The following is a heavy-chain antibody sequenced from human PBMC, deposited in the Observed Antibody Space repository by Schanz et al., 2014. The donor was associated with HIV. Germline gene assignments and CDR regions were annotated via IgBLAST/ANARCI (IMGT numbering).Heavy chain of an antibody. Sequence: QVQLVESGGGVVQPGRSLRLSCAASGFTFSDYGMHWVRQAPGKGLEWVAVIWNDRSNTFYADSVKGRFTISRDNSKKTVFLQMNNLRAEDTAVYYCARDRLHPGNGMDVWGQGTTVTVSS. CDR3: ARDRLHPGNGMDV. D-gene: IGHD4-4*01. CDR1: GFTFSDYG. J-gene: IGHJ6*02. V-gene: IGHV3-33*01. CDR2: IWNDRSNT.